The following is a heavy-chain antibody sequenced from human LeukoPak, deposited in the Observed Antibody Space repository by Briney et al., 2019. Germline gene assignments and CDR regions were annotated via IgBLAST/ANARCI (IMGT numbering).Heavy chain of an antibody. CDR3: AKGGVAVAGTPYYYYYMDV. V-gene: IGHV3-21*01. CDR1: RFTFSSYK. CDR2: ISSSSSYI. D-gene: IGHD6-19*01. Sequence: PGGSLRLSCAASRFTFSSYKVNWVRQAPGKGLEWVSSISSSSSYIYYADSVKGRFTISRDNARNSLYLQMNSLRAEDTAVYYCAKGGVAVAGTPYYYYYMDVWGKGTTVTVSS. J-gene: IGHJ6*03.